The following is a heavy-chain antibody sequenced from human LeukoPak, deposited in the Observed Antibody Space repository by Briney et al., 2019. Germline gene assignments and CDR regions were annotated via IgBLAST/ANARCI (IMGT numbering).Heavy chain of an antibody. CDR3: GRARGYPAGNWFDP. V-gene: IGHV4-38-2*02. CDR2: VYHSGTT. Sequence: TASETLSLTCTVSGYSITSGYYWGWIRQAPGTGLEWIANVYHSGTTYHNPSFASRVTMAVDTSKNQFSLQLRSVTAADTALYYCGRARGYPAGNWFDPWGQGTLVTVSS. CDR1: GYSITSGYY. D-gene: IGHD3-22*01. J-gene: IGHJ5*02.